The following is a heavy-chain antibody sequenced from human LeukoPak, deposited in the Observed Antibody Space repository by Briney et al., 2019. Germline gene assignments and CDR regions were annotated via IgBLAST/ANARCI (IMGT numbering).Heavy chain of an antibody. D-gene: IGHD3-3*01. Sequence: GASVKVSCKASGYTFTSYDINWVRQATGQGLEWMGWMNPNSGNTGYAQKFQGRVTVTRNTSISTAYMELSSLRSEDTAVYYCARGYDFWSNNWFDPWGQGTLVTVSS. J-gene: IGHJ5*02. CDR2: MNPNSGNT. CDR1: GYTFTSYD. V-gene: IGHV1-8*01. CDR3: ARGYDFWSNNWFDP.